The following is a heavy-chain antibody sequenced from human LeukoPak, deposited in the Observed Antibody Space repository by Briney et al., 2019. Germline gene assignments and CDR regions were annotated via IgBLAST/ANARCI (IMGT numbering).Heavy chain of an antibody. J-gene: IGHJ5*02. D-gene: IGHD4-11*01. Sequence: GGSLRLSCAASGFTFSSYAMSWVRQAPGKGLEWVSTISGSGGSTYYADSVKGRFTISRDNSKNTLYLQMNSLRVEDTAISNCAKDQQSISYSPWGQGTLVTVSS. CDR1: GFTFSSYA. CDR2: ISGSGGST. CDR3: AKDQQSISYSP. V-gene: IGHV3-23*01.